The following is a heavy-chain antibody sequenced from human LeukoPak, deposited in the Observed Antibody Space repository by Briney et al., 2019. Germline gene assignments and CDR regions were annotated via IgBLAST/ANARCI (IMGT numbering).Heavy chain of an antibody. CDR1: GYTFTGYY. V-gene: IGHV1-2*06. J-gene: IGHJ4*02. D-gene: IGHD3-22*01. CDR3: ASFRYYYDSSGYSGFDY. Sequence: ASVKVSCKASGYTFTGYYMHWVRQAPGQGLEWMGRINPNSGGTNYAQKFQGRVTMTRDTSISTAYMELSRLRSDDTAVYYCASFRYYYDSSGYSGFDYWGQGTLVTVSS. CDR2: INPNSGGT.